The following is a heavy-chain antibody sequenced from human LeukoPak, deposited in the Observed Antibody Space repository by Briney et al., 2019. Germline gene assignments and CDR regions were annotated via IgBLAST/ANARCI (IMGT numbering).Heavy chain of an antibody. CDR3: ARAASERYFDWLLSYYGMDV. D-gene: IGHD3-9*01. Sequence: SGGSLRLSCAASGFTFSSYSMNWVRQAPGKGLEWVSSISSSSSYIYYADSVKGRFTISRDNAKNSLYLQMYSLRAEDTAVYYCARAASERYFDWLLSYYGMDVWGQGTTVTVSS. CDR2: ISSSSSYI. CDR1: GFTFSSYS. V-gene: IGHV3-21*01. J-gene: IGHJ6*02.